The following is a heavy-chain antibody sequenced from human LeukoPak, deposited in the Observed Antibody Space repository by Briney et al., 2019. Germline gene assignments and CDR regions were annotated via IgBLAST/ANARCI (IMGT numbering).Heavy chain of an antibody. CDR2: INFSGST. V-gene: IGHV4-59*08. CDR1: SGSIGSFY. J-gene: IGHJ4*02. Sequence: SETLSLTCTISSGSIGSFYWSWIRQPPGKGLEWIGYINFSGSTKSNSALESRVTISIDTSKNQFSLKLSSVTAADTAVYYCVRGGELANYWGRGTLVTVSS. CDR3: VRGGELANY. D-gene: IGHD1-7*01.